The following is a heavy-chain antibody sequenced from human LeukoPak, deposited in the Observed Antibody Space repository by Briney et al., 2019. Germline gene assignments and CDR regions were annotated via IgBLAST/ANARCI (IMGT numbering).Heavy chain of an antibody. CDR1: GFTVSSNY. CDR2: IYSGGST. V-gene: IGHV3-53*01. Sequence: RGSLRLSCAASGFTVSSNYMGWVRQAPGKGREWVSVIYSGGSTYYADSVKSQSTNSRDNAKNTLYLQMNRVRAEETGVYYCAREPPIVVVPAAPNGFDPWGQGTLVTVSS. J-gene: IGHJ5*02. CDR3: AREPPIVVVPAAPNGFDP. D-gene: IGHD2-2*01.